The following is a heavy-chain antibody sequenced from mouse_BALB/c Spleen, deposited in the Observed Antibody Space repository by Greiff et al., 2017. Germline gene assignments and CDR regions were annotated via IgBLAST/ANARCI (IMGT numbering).Heavy chain of an antibody. D-gene: IGHD4-1*01. V-gene: IGHV1-69*02. CDR3: TRGSGTAY. J-gene: IGHJ3*01. CDR2: IYPSDSYT. Sequence: QVHVKQPGAELVRPGASVKLSCKASGYTFTSYWINWVKQRPGQGLEWIGNIYPSDSYTNYNQKFKDKATLTVDKSSSTAYMQLSSPTSEDSAVYYCTRGSGTAYWGQGTLVTVSA. CDR1: GYTFTSYW.